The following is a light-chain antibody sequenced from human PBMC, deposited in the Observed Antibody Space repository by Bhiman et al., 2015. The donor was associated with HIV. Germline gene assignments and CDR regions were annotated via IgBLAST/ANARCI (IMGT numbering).Light chain of an antibody. CDR1: NIGSKS. CDR2: YDT. CDR3: QVWDSSSDHPI. J-gene: IGLJ2*01. V-gene: IGLV3-21*04. Sequence: SYDLTQPPSVSVAPGKTARITCGGNNIGSKSVHWYQQRPGQAPVLVIYYDTDRPSGIPERFSGSNSENTATLTISRVEAGDEADYYCQVWDSSSDHPIFGGGTKLTVL.